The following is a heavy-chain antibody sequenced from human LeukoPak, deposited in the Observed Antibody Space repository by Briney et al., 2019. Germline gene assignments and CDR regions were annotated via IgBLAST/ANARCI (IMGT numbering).Heavy chain of an antibody. Sequence: PSETLSLTCSVSGGSISSYYWSWIRQPAGKGLEWIGRIYASGSTNYNPSLKSRVTISVDTSKNQFSLKLSSMTAADTAVYYCARGRTGYQLLPTKKDYSYYYIDVWGKGTTVTVSS. J-gene: IGHJ6*03. D-gene: IGHD2-2*01. CDR3: ARGRTGYQLLPTKKDYSYYYIDV. CDR1: GGSISSYY. CDR2: IYASGST. V-gene: IGHV4-4*07.